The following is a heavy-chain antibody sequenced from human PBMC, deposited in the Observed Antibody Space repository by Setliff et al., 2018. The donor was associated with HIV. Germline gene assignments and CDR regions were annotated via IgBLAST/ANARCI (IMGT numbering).Heavy chain of an antibody. J-gene: IGHJ4*02. CDR2: IYHSENT. V-gene: IGHV4-39*07. CDR3: ASRDTSRYFDDY. Sequence: TLSLTCDVSGDSISSSNYFWGWIRQPPGKGLEWIGSIYHSENTYYNPSLKSRVIISVDTSKNQFSLKLSSVTAADTAVYYCASRDTSRYFDDYWGQGTLVTVSS. D-gene: IGHD3-22*01. CDR1: GDSISSSNYF.